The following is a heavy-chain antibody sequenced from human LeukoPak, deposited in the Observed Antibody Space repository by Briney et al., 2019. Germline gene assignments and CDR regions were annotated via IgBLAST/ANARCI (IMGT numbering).Heavy chain of an antibody. CDR2: VYYSGMT. CDR1: GGSVSSNTYY. V-gene: IGHV4-61*01. Sequence: PSVTLSLLCTLSGGSVSSNTYYWNWIRKPPGKGLEWVGFVYYSGMTKNNPSLKSRVTISIDTSKNQVSLKLRSVTAADTAMYFCVREASTSYYDGSSFYRQTDTFDVWGQGTMVTVSS. CDR3: VREASTSYYDGSSFYRQTDTFDV. J-gene: IGHJ3*01. D-gene: IGHD3-22*01.